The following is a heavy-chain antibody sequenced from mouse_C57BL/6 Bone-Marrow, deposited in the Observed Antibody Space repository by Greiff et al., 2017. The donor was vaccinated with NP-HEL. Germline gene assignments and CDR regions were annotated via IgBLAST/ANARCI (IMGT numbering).Heavy chain of an antibody. CDR1: GFNIKDDY. CDR2: IDPENGDT. J-gene: IGHJ2*01. Sequence: EVQRVESGAELVRPGASVKLSCTASGFNIKDDYMHWVKQRPEQGLEWIGWIDPENGDTEYASKFQGKATITADTSSNTAYLQLSSLTSEDTAVYYCTTRYYGYWGQGTTLTVSS. V-gene: IGHV14-4*01. CDR3: TTRYYGY. D-gene: IGHD1-1*01.